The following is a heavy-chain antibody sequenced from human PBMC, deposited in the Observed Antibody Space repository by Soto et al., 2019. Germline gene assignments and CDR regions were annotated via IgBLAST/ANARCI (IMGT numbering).Heavy chain of an antibody. CDR3: ARGLDSAGTGRYFEH. CDR2: ISGSGGTT. V-gene: IGHV3-23*01. Sequence: EVHVLESGGGFVQPGGSLRLSCVASGVTFSRNAMTWVRQAPGKGLEWVSGISGSGGTTDYADSVKGRFTVSRANSKNTLYLQMNSLRAEDTGVYFCARGLDSAGTGRYFEHWGQGTLVTVSS. D-gene: IGHD1-26*01. CDR1: GVTFSRNA. J-gene: IGHJ4*02.